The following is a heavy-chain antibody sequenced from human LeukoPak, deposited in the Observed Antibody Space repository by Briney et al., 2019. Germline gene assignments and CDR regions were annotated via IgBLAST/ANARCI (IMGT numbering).Heavy chain of an antibody. CDR1: GGSISSSSYH. CDR2: IYYSGST. V-gene: IGHV4-39*07. J-gene: IGHJ4*02. D-gene: IGHD3-3*01. Sequence: SETLSLTCTVSGGSISSSSYHWGWIRQPPGKGLEWIGNIYYSGSTYYNPSLKSRVTISVDTSKNQFSLKLSSVTAADTAVYYCARDYDLYYFDYWGQGTLVTVSS. CDR3: ARDYDLYYFDY.